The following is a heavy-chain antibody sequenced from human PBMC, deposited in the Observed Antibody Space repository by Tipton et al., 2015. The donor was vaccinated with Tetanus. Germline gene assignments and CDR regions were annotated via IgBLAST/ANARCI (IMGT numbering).Heavy chain of an antibody. CDR2: IYPGDSDT. V-gene: IGHV5-51*01. D-gene: IGHD3-22*01. CDR1: GYSFTSYW. CDR3: ARHLPDDSGGYYYRAGRFDP. J-gene: IGHJ5*02. Sequence: VQLVQSGAEVKKPGESLKISCKGSGYSFTSYWIGWVRQMPGKGLEWMGIIYPGDSDTRYSPSFQGQVTISADKSISTAYLQWSSLKASDTAMYYCARHLPDDSGGYYYRAGRFDPWGQGTLVTVSS.